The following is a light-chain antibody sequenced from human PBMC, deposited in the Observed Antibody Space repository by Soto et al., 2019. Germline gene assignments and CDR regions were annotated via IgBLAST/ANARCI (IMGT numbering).Light chain of an antibody. V-gene: IGKV1-8*01. CDR1: QGIASY. CDR2: AAS. Sequence: AIRMTQSPSSLSASTGDRVTITCRASQGIASYFAWYQQKPGKAPKLLIYAASTLQSGVPSRFSGSGSGIDFTLTISWLQSEDAATYYCQQYYNSPLTVGGGTKVESK. CDR3: QQYYNSPLT. J-gene: IGKJ4*01.